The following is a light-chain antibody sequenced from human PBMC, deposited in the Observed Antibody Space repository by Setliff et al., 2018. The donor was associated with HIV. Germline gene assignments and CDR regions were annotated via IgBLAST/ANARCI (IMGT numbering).Light chain of an antibody. J-gene: IGLJ1*01. V-gene: IGLV2-11*01. CDR3: SSYAGSYLFLYV. CDR2: DVN. CDR1: SSDVGDYNY. Sequence: QSALTQPRSVSGSPGQSVTISCTGTSSDVGDYNYVSWYQHHPGKAPKLMIYDVNQRPSGVPDRFSGSKSGNTASLTISGLQAEDEADYYCSSYAGSYLFLYVFGTGTKVTVL.